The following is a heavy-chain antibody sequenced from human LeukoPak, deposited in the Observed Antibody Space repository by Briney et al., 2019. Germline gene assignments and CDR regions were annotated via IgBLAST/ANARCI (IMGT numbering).Heavy chain of an antibody. V-gene: IGHV4-34*01. Sequence: SETLSLTRAVYGGSFSGCYWSWIRQPPGKGLEWIGEINHSGSTNYNPSLKSRVTISVDTSKNQFSLKLSSVTAADTAVYYCARSTYYYDSSGYYYEDYWGQGTLVTVSS. CDR2: INHSGST. CDR1: GGSFSGCY. J-gene: IGHJ4*02. D-gene: IGHD3-22*01. CDR3: ARSTYYYDSSGYYYEDY.